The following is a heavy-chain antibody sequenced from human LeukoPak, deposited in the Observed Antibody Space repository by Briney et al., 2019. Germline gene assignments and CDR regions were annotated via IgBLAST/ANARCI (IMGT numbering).Heavy chain of an antibody. Sequence: PGGSLRLSCAASGFTFSSYNMNWVRQAPGKGLEWVSSISSSSSYIYCADSVKGRFTISRDNSKNTLYLQTNSLRAEDTAVYYCAKDPRGTVTTPWGDYYGMDVWGQGTTVTVSS. D-gene: IGHD4-17*01. J-gene: IGHJ6*02. V-gene: IGHV3-21*01. CDR2: ISSSSSYI. CDR1: GFTFSSYN. CDR3: AKDPRGTVTTPWGDYYGMDV.